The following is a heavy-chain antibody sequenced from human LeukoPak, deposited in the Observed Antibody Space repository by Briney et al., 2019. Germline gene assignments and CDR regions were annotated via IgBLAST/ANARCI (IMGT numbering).Heavy chain of an antibody. D-gene: IGHD6-19*01. V-gene: IGHV1-18*01. CDR3: ARQWLPPSGGHDY. CDR1: GYTFTSYG. CDR2: SSAYNGNT. J-gene: IGHJ4*02. Sequence: ASVKVSCKASGYTFTSYGIRGVRQAPGQGLEGMGWSSAYNGNTNYAQKPQGRVTMTTDPSTSTAYMELRSLRSDDTAVYYCARQWLPPSGGHDYWGQGTLVTVSS.